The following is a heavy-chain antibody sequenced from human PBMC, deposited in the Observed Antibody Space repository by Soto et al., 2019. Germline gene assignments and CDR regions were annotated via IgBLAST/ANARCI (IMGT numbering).Heavy chain of an antibody. CDR3: ATDEKRSSGKRWRSPFYYYTGVDV. V-gene: IGHV4-34*01. Sequence: PSNTLSLTYAVYGGSFTTYYSSWIRQPPGKGREWFGEINHSGTTNYNPSLKSRVTISIDTSKSQFSLNLTSVTAADTAVYYCATDEKRSSGKRWRSPFYYYTGVDVWGQGTTVTVSS. J-gene: IGHJ6*02. D-gene: IGHD3-22*01. CDR1: GGSFTTYY. CDR2: INHSGTT.